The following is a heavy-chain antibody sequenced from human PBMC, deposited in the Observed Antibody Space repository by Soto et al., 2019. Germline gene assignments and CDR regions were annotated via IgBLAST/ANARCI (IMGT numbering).Heavy chain of an antibody. D-gene: IGHD5-12*01. J-gene: IGHJ4*02. CDR2: IYYSGST. CDR3: ARHPSGYGWDDY. CDR1: GGSISSSSYY. V-gene: IGHV4-39*01. Sequence: PSETLSLTCTVSGGSISSSSYYWGWIRQPPGKELEWSGSIYYSGSTYSNPSLKSRVTISVDTYKNQFSLKLSSVTAADTAVYYCARHPSGYGWDDYWGQGTMVTVYS.